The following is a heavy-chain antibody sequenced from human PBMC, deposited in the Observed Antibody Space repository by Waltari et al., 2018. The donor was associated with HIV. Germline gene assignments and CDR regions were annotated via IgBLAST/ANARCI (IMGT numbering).Heavy chain of an antibody. Sequence: QVQLVESGGGVVQPGRSLRLSCAASGFTFSSYGIHWVRQAPGKGLEWVAVISYDGSNKYYADAVKGRFTISRDNSKNTLYLQMSSLRAEDTAVYYCAKAQAFYYYYGMDVWGQGTTVTVSS. CDR2: ISYDGSNK. CDR3: AKAQAFYYYYGMDV. V-gene: IGHV3-30*18. CDR1: GFTFSSYG. J-gene: IGHJ6*02.